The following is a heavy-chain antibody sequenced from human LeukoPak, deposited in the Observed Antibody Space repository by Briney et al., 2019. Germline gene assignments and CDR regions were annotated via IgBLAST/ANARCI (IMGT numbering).Heavy chain of an antibody. CDR3: ARQERDFVIVPAATRVYNWFDP. J-gene: IGHJ5*02. CDR2: IYYSGGA. D-gene: IGHD2-2*01. CDR1: GPSLTNISYF. Sequence: SETLSLTCTLHGPSLTNISYFWGWLRHPRGKGLEWITSIYYSGGAYNNPSPKRPVPISVDTSKNPFCLKLTYLTPPQTAVYHCARQERDFVIVPAATRVYNWFDPWGQGSLVTV. V-gene: IGHV4-39*01.